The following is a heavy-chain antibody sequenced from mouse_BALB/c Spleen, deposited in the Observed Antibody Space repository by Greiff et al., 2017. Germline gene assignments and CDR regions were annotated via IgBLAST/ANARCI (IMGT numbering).Heavy chain of an antibody. J-gene: IGHJ4*01. CDR1: GFPFSSFG. Sequence: EVKLVESGGGLVQPGGSRKLSCAASGFPFSSFGMHWVRQAPEKGLEWVAYISSGSSTIYYADTVKGRFTISRDNPKNTLFLQMTSLRSEDTAMYYCARSKDGYYVRYAMDYWGQGTSVTVSS. V-gene: IGHV5-17*02. CDR3: ARSKDGYYVRYAMDY. CDR2: ISSGSSTI. D-gene: IGHD2-3*01.